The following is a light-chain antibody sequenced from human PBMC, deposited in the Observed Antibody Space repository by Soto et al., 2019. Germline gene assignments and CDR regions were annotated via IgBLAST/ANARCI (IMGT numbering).Light chain of an antibody. CDR1: QSLLHSNGYNY. J-gene: IGKJ3*01. CDR3: MQALQAPFT. CDR2: AGS. Sequence: EIVMTQSPLSLPVTPGEPASISCKSSQSLLHSNGYNYLDWYLQKPGQSPQLLIYAGSNRASGVPDRFSGSGSGTDFTLKICRVEAEDVAVYYCMQALQAPFTFGPGTKVDIK. V-gene: IGKV2-28*01.